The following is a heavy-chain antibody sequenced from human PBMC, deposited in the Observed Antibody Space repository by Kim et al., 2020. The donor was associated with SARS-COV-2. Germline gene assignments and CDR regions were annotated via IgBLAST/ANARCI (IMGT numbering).Heavy chain of an antibody. V-gene: IGHV3-30*18. CDR3: AKDHRVGIVVVPAVFALNY. D-gene: IGHD2-2*03. Sequence: GGSLRLSCAASGFTFSSYGMHWVRQAPGKGLEWVAVISYDGSNKYYADSVKGRFTISRDNSKNTLYLQMNSLRAEDTAVYYCAKDHRVGIVVVPAVFALNYWGQGTLVTISS. J-gene: IGHJ4*02. CDR1: GFTFSSYG. CDR2: ISYDGSNK.